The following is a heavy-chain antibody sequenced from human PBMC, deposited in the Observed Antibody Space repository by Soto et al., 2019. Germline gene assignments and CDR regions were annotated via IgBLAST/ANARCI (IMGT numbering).Heavy chain of an antibody. J-gene: IGHJ6*02. D-gene: IGHD2-2*01. CDR2: IYPAGST. V-gene: IGHV3-53*01. CDR3: ARDSQGLPAASPGFYYYGMDV. Sequence: SGGSLRLSCAASGFTVSSNYMSWVRQAPGKGLEWVSIIYPAGSTYYADSVQGRFTISRDNSKNTLYLQMNSLRAEDTAVYYCARDSQGLPAASPGFYYYGMDVWGQGTTVTVSS. CDR1: GFTVSSNY.